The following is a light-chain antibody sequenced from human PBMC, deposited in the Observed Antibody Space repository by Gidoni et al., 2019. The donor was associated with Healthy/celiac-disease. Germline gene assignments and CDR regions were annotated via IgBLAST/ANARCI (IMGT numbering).Light chain of an antibody. V-gene: IGKV3-15*01. CDR3: QQYNNWPPE. J-gene: IGKJ1*01. CDR2: GAS. CDR1: QRVSSN. Sequence: EIVMTQSPATLSVSPGERATLSCRASQRVSSNLAWYQQKPGQAPRLLIYGASTRATGIPARFSGSGSGTEFTLTISSLQSEDFAVYYCQQYNNWPPEFXQXTKVEIK.